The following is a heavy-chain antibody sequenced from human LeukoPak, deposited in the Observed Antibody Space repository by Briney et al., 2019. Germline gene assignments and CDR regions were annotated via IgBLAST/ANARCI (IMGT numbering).Heavy chain of an antibody. CDR1: GFTFSSYA. D-gene: IGHD3-10*01. Sequence: PGGSLRLSCAASGFTFSSYAMSWVRQAPGKGLEWVSAISGSGGSTYYADSVKGRFTISRDNSKNTLYLQMNSLRAEDTAVYYCAKDYRITMVRGVILVFDYWGRGTLVTVSS. CDR2: ISGSGGST. CDR3: AKDYRITMVRGVILVFDY. V-gene: IGHV3-23*01. J-gene: IGHJ4*02.